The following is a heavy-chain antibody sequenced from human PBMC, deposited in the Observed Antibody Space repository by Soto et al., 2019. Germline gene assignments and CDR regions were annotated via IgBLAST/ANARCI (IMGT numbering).Heavy chain of an antibody. CDR2: ISSSSSYI. J-gene: IGHJ6*02. Sequence: PGGSLRLSCAGSGFTFSRYSMNWVRQAPGKGLEWVSSISSSSSYIYYADSVKGRFTISRDNAKNSLYLQMNSLRAEDTAVYYCARDSKAETAMDVWGQGTTVTVSS. V-gene: IGHV3-21*01. CDR1: GFTFSRYS. D-gene: IGHD5-18*01. CDR3: ARDSKAETAMDV.